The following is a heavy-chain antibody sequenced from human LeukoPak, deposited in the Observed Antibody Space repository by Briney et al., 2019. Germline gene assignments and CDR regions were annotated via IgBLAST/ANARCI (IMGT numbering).Heavy chain of an antibody. CDR3: ARTLYESSGYRRNVFDV. CDR1: GFTFSDYS. V-gene: IGHV3-21*01. J-gene: IGHJ3*01. D-gene: IGHD3-22*01. CDR2: ITSGSSFI. Sequence: HGGSLRLSCSASGFTFSDYSVNWVRQAPGKGLEWVSSITSGSSFIYYADSVKGRFTISRDNARNSLYLQMNSLRADDTAIYYCARTLYESSGYRRNVFDVWGQGTMVIVSS.